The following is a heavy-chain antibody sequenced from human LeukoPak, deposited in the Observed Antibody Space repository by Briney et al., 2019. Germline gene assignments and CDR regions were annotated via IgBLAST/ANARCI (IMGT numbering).Heavy chain of an antibody. CDR1: GFTFSSYG. CDR2: ISYDGSNK. V-gene: IGHV3-30*18. D-gene: IGHD3-22*01. J-gene: IGHJ4*02. CDR3: AKDPSEGYYYDSSGYYDY. Sequence: GRSLRLSCAASGFTFSSYGMHWVRQAPGKGLEWVAVISYDGSNKYYADSVKGRFTISRDNSKNTLYLQMNSLRAEDTAVYYCAKDPSEGYYYDSSGYYDYWGQGTQVTVSS.